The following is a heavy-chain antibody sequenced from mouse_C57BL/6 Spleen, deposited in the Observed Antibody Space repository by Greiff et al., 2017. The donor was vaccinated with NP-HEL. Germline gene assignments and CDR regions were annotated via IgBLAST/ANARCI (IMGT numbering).Heavy chain of an antibody. J-gene: IGHJ3*01. V-gene: IGHV1-50*01. CDR3: ARKGGDWDAWFAY. D-gene: IGHD4-1*01. Sequence: QVQLQQPGAELVKPGASVKLSCKASGYTFTSYWMQWVKQRPGQGLEWIGEIDPSDSYTNYNQKFKGKATLTVDTSSSTAYMQLSSPTSEDSAVYYCARKGGDWDAWFAYWGQGTLVTVSA. CDR1: GYTFTSYW. CDR2: IDPSDSYT.